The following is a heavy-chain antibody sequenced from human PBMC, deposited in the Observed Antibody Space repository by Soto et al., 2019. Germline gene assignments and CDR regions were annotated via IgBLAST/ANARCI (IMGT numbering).Heavy chain of an antibody. CDR3: ASPAMYCSSTSCYTTPSYYYYGMDV. D-gene: IGHD2-2*02. Sequence: QVQLVQSGAEVKKPGSSVKVSCKASGGTFSSYAISWVRQAPGQGLEWVEGIISIFGTANYAQKFQGRVTITADESTSTAYMELSSLRSENTAVYYCASPAMYCSSTSCYTTPSYYYYGMDVW. CDR1: GGTFSSYA. V-gene: IGHV1-69*01. CDR2: IISIFGTA. J-gene: IGHJ6*01.